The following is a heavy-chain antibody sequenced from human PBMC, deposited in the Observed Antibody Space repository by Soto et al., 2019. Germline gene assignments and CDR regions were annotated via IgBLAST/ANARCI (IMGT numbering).Heavy chain of an antibody. CDR2: VNHSGST. CDR1: GFTFSDHY. Sequence: GSLRLSCAASGFTFSDHYMDWVRQSPGKGLEWIGEVNHSGSTNYNPSLKSRVTISVDTSKNQFSLKLNSMTAADSAVYYCARGTFGGVTVIPFDYWGQGTRVTVSS. J-gene: IGHJ4*02. CDR3: ARGTFGGVTVIPFDY. V-gene: IGHV4-34*01. D-gene: IGHD3-16*02.